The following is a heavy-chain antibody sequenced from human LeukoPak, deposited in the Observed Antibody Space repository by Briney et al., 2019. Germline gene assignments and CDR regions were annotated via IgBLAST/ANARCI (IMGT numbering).Heavy chain of an antibody. CDR2: ISSSSSYI. Sequence: PGGSLRLSCAASGFTFSSYSITWVRQAPGKGLEWVSSISSSSSYIYYADSVKGRFTISRDNAKNSLYLQMNGLRAEDTAVYYCARVPAGGEYYFDYWGQGTLVTVSS. J-gene: IGHJ4*02. V-gene: IGHV3-21*01. CDR1: GFTFSSYS. CDR3: ARVPAGGEYYFDY. D-gene: IGHD2-2*01.